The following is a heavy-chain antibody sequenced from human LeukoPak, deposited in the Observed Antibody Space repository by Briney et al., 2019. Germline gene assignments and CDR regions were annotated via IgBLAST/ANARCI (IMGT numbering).Heavy chain of an antibody. CDR2: INPNSGGT. J-gene: IGHJ5*02. Sequence: ASVKVSCKASGYNFTGYCIHWVRQAPGQGLEWMGWINPNSGGTEYAQNFQGRVTMTRDTSISTAYMELSRLRSGDTAMYYCAKDQVGGLPSAWFDPWGQGTLVTVSS. V-gene: IGHV1-2*02. D-gene: IGHD3-16*01. CDR1: GYNFTGYC. CDR3: AKDQVGGLPSAWFDP.